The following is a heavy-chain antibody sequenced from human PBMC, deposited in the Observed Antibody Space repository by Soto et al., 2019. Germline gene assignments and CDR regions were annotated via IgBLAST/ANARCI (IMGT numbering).Heavy chain of an antibody. CDR3: ARDIGAQVPAAVPGTAYYYYYGMDV. Sequence: GGSLRLSCAASGFTFSSYSMNWVRQAPGKGLEWVSSISSSSSYIYYADSVNGRCTISRDNAKNSRYLQMNSRSAEYTAVYYCARDIGAQVPAAVPGTAYYYYYGMDVWGQGTTVTVSS. J-gene: IGHJ6*02. CDR2: ISSSSSYI. CDR1: GFTFSSYS. V-gene: IGHV3-21*01. D-gene: IGHD2-2*01.